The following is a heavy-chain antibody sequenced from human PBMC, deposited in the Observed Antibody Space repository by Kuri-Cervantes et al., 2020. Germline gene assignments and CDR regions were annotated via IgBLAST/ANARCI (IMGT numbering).Heavy chain of an antibody. CDR3: ARVGDFWSGLHDY. D-gene: IGHD3-3*01. V-gene: IGHV4-34*01. CDR2: IYHSGST. J-gene: IGHJ4*02. CDR1: GGSFSGYY. Sequence: SETLSLTCAVYGGSFSGYYWSWIRQPPGKGLEWIGSIYHSGSTYYNPSLKSRVTISVDTSKNQFSLKLSSVTAADTAVYYCARVGDFWSGLHDYWGQGTLVTVSS.